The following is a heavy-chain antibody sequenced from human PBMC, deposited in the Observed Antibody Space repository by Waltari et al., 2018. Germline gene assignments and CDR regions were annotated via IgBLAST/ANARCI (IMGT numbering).Heavy chain of an antibody. CDR2: TYYSGGT. CDR3: AIQGRAAAVPSPYVDY. J-gene: IGHJ4*02. V-gene: IGHV4-39*01. D-gene: IGHD6-13*01. CDR1: RGSLSSSSYY. Sequence: QLQLQESRPGLGKPSESPCLTRTLSRGSLSSSSYYTGWVSPPPGKGLEWSGGTYYSGGTYYNPSLKNRFTRSGDTLKMQFSLKQCSLTVADTAVYDSAIQGRAAAVPSPYVDYCGQGTLGAVAS.